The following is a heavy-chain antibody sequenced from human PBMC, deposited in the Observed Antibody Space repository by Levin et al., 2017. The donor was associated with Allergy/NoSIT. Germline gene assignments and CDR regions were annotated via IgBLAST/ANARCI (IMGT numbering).Heavy chain of an antibody. CDR3: AKAYSSSWPYYDYGMDV. Sequence: LSLTCAASGFTFDDSAMHWVRQAPGKGLEWVSGISWISGSIGYADSVKGRFTISRDNAKNSLYLQMNSRRAEDTALYYCAKAYSSSWPYYDYGMDVWGQGTTVTVSS. V-gene: IGHV3-9*01. J-gene: IGHJ6*02. CDR1: GFTFDDSA. CDR2: ISWISGSI. D-gene: IGHD6-13*01.